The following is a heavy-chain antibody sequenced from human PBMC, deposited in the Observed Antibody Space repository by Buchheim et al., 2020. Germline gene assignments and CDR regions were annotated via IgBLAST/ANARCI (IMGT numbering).Heavy chain of an antibody. D-gene: IGHD2-2*01. CDR1: GFTFSSYG. V-gene: IGHV3-30*18. J-gene: IGHJ4*02. CDR2: ISYDGSNK. Sequence: QVQLVESEGGVVQPGRSLRLSCAASGFTFSSYGMHWVRQAPGKGLEWVAVISYDGSNKYYADSVKGRFTISRDNSKNTLYLQMNSLRAEDTAVYYCAKDRDGSTSCFDYWGQGTL. CDR3: AKDRDGSTSCFDY.